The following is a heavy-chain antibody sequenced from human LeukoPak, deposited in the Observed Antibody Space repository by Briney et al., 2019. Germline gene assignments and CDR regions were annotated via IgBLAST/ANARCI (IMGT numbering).Heavy chain of an antibody. CDR3: ARVITVRGVIFDY. CDR1: GGSFSTYY. CDR2: IYYSGST. V-gene: IGHV4-59*01. J-gene: IGHJ4*02. Sequence: SETLSLTCTVSGGSFSTYYWSWIRQPPGKGLEWIGYIYYSGSTNYNPSLKSRVTISVDTSKNQFSLTLNSVTAADTAVYYCARVITVRGVIFDYWGQGTLVTVSS. D-gene: IGHD3-16*01.